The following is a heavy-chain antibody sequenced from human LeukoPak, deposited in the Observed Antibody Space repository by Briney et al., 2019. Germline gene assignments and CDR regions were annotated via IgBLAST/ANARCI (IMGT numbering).Heavy chain of an antibody. D-gene: IGHD2-2*01. CDR2: IKHDGSDK. J-gene: IGHJ4*02. Sequence: GSLRLSCVASGFTFSSYWMSWVRQAPGKGLEWVANIKHDGSDKYYVDSVKGRFTISRDNAKNSLYLQMDSLRVEDTAVYYCARPSAPDWGQGTLVTVSS. CDR1: GFTFSSYW. V-gene: IGHV3-7*01. CDR3: ARPSAPD.